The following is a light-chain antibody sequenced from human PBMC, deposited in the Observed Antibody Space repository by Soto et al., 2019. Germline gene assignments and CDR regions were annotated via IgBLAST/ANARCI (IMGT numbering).Light chain of an antibody. V-gene: IGLV2-14*01. J-gene: IGLJ1*01. CDR1: SGDVGRFNF. Sequence: QSALTQPASVSGPPGQSITISCTGTSGDVGRFNFVSWFQQHPGKAPKLLIYEVTKRPSGVSNRFSGSKSGNTASLTISGLQTEDEADYYCSSYTTRSTYVFXTGTKLTVL. CDR2: EVT. CDR3: SSYTTRSTYV.